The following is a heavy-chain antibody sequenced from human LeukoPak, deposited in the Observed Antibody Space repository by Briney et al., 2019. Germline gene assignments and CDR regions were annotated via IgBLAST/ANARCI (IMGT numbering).Heavy chain of an antibody. CDR3: ARVAKVRGVIITYYFDY. CDR2: ITHSGST. J-gene: IGHJ4*02. D-gene: IGHD3-10*01. Sequence: SETLSLTCAVYGGSFSGYYWSWIRQSPRKGLEWIGEITHSGSTNYNPSLKSRVTISVDTSKNQFSLKLSSVTAADTAVYYCARVAKVRGVIITYYFDYWGQGTLVTVSS. CDR1: GGSFSGYY. V-gene: IGHV4-34*01.